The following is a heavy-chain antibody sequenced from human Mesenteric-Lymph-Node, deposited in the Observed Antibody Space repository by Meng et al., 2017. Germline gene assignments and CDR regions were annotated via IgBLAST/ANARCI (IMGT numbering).Heavy chain of an antibody. CDR2: INHSGST. CDR3: ARGKNKQWLVPEGLLAY. J-gene: IGHJ4*02. V-gene: IGHV4-34*01. Sequence: QRRHWAAGLLKPPETLSLTGSVYGGSFSGYYWSWIRQPPGKGLEWIGEINHSGSTNYNPSLKSRVTISVDTSKNQFSLKLSSVTAADTAVYYCARGKNKQWLVPEGLLAYWGQGTLVTVSS. CDR1: GGSFSGYY. D-gene: IGHD6-19*01.